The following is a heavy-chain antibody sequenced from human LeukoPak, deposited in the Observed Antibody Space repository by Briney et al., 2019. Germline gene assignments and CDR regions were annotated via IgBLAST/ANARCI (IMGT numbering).Heavy chain of an antibody. D-gene: IGHD6-19*01. CDR2: ISYDGSNK. CDR1: GFTFSSYG. Sequence: PGGSLRLSCAASGFTFSSYGMHWVRQAPGKGLEWVAVISYDGSNKYYADSVKGRFTISRDNSKNMLYLQMNSLRAEDTAVYYCAKDAPQTPSQQWLVLPLNWGQGTLVTVSS. V-gene: IGHV3-30*18. J-gene: IGHJ4*02. CDR3: AKDAPQTPSQQWLVLPLN.